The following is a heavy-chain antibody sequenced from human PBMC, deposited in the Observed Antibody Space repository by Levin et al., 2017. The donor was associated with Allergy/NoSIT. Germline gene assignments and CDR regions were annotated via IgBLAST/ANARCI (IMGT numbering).Heavy chain of an antibody. CDR2: ISYDGSNK. Sequence: GVSLKISCAASGFTFSSYAMHWVRQAPGKGLEWVAVISYDGSNKYYADSVKGRFTISRDNSKNTLYLQMNSLRAEDTAVYYCAREHYYGSGSYYFRNYSYMDVSGKGTTVTVSS. V-gene: IGHV3-30-3*01. J-gene: IGHJ6*03. CDR1: GFTFSSYA. CDR3: AREHYYGSGSYYFRNYSYMDV. D-gene: IGHD3-10*01.